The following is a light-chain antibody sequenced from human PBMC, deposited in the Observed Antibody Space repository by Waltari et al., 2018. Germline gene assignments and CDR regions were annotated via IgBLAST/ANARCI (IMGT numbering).Light chain of an antibody. J-gene: IGKJ1*01. V-gene: IGKV3-15*01. Sequence: IVMTQSPGTLSVSPGQRAPLSLRASETIYNFLAWYQQKPGQSPRLPIHGISTRAAGVPARFTGSGSGADFTLTIDSLQSDDFALYFCQQYFNWPLTFGQGTKVEI. CDR3: QQYFNWPLT. CDR1: ETIYNF. CDR2: GIS.